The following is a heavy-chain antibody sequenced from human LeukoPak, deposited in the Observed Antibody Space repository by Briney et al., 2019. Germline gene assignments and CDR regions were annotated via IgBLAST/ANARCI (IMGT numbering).Heavy chain of an antibody. CDR3: ARSGAYGSGSYLSC. CDR2: INPNNGGT. V-gene: IGHV1-2*02. Sequence: ASVKVSCKASGYTFTGYYIHWVRQAPGQGLEWMGWINPNNGGTNYAQKFQGRVTMTRDTSISTAYMELSSLRSDDTAVYYCARSGAYGSGSYLSCWGQGTLVTASS. D-gene: IGHD3-10*01. J-gene: IGHJ4*02. CDR1: GYTFTGYY.